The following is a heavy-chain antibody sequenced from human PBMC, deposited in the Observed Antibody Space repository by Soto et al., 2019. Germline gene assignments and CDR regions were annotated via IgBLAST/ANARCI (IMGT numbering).Heavy chain of an antibody. CDR1: GDSVSSNSAA. CDR2: TYYRSKWYN. Sequence: SQTLSLTCAISGDSVSSNSAAWNWIRQSPSRGLEWLGRTYYRSKWYNDYTVSVKSRITTNPDTSKNQFSLQLTSVTPEETVVFYCARERRGQPKGYYGMDVWGQGTTVTVS. J-gene: IGHJ6*02. D-gene: IGHD3-10*01. V-gene: IGHV6-1*01. CDR3: ARERRGQPKGYYGMDV.